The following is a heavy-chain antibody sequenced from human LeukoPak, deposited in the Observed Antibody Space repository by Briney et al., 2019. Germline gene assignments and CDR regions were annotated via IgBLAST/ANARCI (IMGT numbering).Heavy chain of an antibody. CDR2: ISYDGSNK. D-gene: IGHD6-13*01. V-gene: IGHV3-30*04. Sequence: GGSLRLSCAASGFTFSSYAMHWVRQAPGKGLEWVAVISYDGSNKYYADSVKGRFTISRDNSKNTLYLQMNSLRVEDTAVYYCAKDRAPAAGDDYFDYWGQGTLVTVSS. J-gene: IGHJ4*02. CDR1: GFTFSSYA. CDR3: AKDRAPAAGDDYFDY.